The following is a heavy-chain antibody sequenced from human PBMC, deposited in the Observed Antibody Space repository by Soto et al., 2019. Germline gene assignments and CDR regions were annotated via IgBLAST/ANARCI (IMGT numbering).Heavy chain of an antibody. CDR1: GDSVSSNTAA. CDR2: TYYRSNWRH. J-gene: IGHJ4*02. D-gene: IGHD6-19*01. Sequence: PSQTLSLPCAISGDSVSSNTAAWNWIRSSPSRGLEWLGRTYYRSNWRHDYAVSVKSRITVNPDTSKNHFSLQLNSVIPDDTAVYYCARGVAGSGFDLWGQGTLVTVSS. CDR3: ARGVAGSGFDL. V-gene: IGHV6-1*01.